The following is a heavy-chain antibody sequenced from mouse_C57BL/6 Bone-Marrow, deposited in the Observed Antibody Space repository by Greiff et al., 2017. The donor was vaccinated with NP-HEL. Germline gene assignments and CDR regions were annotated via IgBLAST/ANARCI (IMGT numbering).Heavy chain of an antibody. CDR2: IYPRSGNT. CDR3: ASTTVVAPSFDY. V-gene: IGHV1-81*01. Sequence: QVQLKESGAELARPGASVKLSCKASGYTFTSYGISWVKQRTGQGLEWIGEIYPRSGNTYYNEKFKGKATLTADKSSSTAYMELRSLTSEDSAVYFCASTTVVAPSFDYWGQGTTLTVSS. J-gene: IGHJ2*01. D-gene: IGHD1-1*01. CDR1: GYTFTSYG.